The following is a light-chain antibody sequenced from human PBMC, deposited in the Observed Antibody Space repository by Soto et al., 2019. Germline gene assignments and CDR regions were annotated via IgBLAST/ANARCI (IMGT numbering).Light chain of an antibody. J-gene: IGLJ1*01. Sequence: QSELPQPASVSGSPGQTITISCTGTSSDVGAYNYVSWYQQHPGKAPKLMIYEVSNRPSGVSDRFSGSKSGNTASLTISGLQAADEADYYCSSKRTTASLVFGTGTKVTVL. CDR2: EVS. CDR1: SSDVGAYNY. CDR3: SSKRTTASLV. V-gene: IGLV2-14*01.